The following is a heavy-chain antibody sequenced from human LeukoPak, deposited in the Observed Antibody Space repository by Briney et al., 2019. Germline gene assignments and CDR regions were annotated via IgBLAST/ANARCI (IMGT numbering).Heavy chain of an antibody. CDR1: GGTFSSYA. D-gene: IGHD2-2*01. CDR3: ARDQDIVVVPAAHNWFDP. V-gene: IGHV1-18*01. J-gene: IGHJ5*02. CDR2: ISAYNGNT. Sequence: ASVKVSCKASGGTFSSYAISWVRQAPGQGLEWMGWISAYNGNTNYAQKLQGRVTMTTDTSTSTAYMELRSLRSDDTAVYYCARDQDIVVVPAAHNWFDPWGQGTLVTVSS.